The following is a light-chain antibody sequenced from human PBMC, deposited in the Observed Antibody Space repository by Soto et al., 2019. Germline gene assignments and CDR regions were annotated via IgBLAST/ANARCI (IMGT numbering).Light chain of an antibody. V-gene: IGKV3-15*01. CDR2: AAS. CDR3: QQYRNWPRT. CDR1: QSVSSD. J-gene: IGKJ1*01. Sequence: EIVMTQSPATLSVSAGERATLSCRASQSVSSDLAWYQQKPGQTPSLLIYAASTRATGIPARFSGSGSGTEFTLTISSRQSDDFAVYYCQQYRNWPRTFGQGTKVEI.